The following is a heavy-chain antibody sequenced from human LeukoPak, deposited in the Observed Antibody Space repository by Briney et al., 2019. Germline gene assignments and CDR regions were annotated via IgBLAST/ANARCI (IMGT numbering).Heavy chain of an antibody. Sequence: SETLSLTCTVSGGSINNYYWSWIRQPPGKGLEWIAYIYYSGTTKYNPSLKSRVTISVDTSKNQFSLKLSSVTAADTAVYYCARGGSYKVSYYFDYWGQGTLVTVSS. J-gene: IGHJ4*02. CDR3: ARGGSYKVSYYFDY. CDR2: IYYSGTT. CDR1: GGSINNYY. V-gene: IGHV4-59*01. D-gene: IGHD1-26*01.